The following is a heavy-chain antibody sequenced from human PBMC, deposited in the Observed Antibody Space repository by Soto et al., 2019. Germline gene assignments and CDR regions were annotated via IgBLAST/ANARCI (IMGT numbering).Heavy chain of an antibody. D-gene: IGHD6-13*01. J-gene: IGHJ5*02. Sequence: GESLKISCKGAGYSFTSYCIVWVLQMPGKGLEWMGIIYPDDSDTRYNPSFQGHVTISADKSINTAYLQWSSLEASDTAMYYCARHWPQQPLDPWGQGTLVTVSS. CDR1: GYSFTSYC. CDR2: IYPDDSDT. V-gene: IGHV5-51*01. CDR3: ARHWPQQPLDP.